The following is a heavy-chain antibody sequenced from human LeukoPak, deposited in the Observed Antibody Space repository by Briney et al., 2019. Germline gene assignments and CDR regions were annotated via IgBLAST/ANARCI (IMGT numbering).Heavy chain of an antibody. V-gene: IGHV3-23*01. J-gene: IGHJ3*02. CDR3: AKVRTIFGAFDI. D-gene: IGHD3-3*01. CDR1: GFTLSSYA. Sequence: PGGSLRLSCAASGFTLSSYAMSWVRQAPGKGLEWVSAISGSGGSTYYADSVKGRFTISRDNSKNTLYLQMNSLRAEDTAVYYCAKVRTIFGAFDIWGQGTMVTVSS. CDR2: ISGSGGST.